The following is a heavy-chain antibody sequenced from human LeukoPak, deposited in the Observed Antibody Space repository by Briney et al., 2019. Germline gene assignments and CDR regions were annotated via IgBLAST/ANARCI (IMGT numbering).Heavy chain of an antibody. J-gene: IGHJ4*02. V-gene: IGHV3-30*02. CDR1: GFTFSTYG. Sequence: GGSLRLSRAASGFTFSTYGMHWVRQTPGKGLEWVAFIRSDGSNEYYADSVKGRLTISRDNSRATLYLQMNSLRPEDTALYYCAELVGAVAFDYWGQGTLVTVSS. CDR2: IRSDGSNE. CDR3: AELVGAVAFDY. D-gene: IGHD6-19*01.